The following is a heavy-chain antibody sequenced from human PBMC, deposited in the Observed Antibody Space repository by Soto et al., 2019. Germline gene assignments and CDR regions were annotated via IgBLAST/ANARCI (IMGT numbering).Heavy chain of an antibody. CDR1: GFNLSRYT. V-gene: IGHV3-30-3*01. CDR3: AREMELRSFYGMDV. Sequence: PGGSLRLSCTASGFNLSRYTMYWVRQAPGKGLEWVSVIWYDGSNRFYADSVKGRFTISRDNSKNTLYLEMNNLRGDDTAVYYCAREMELRSFYGMDVWGQGTTVTVSS. CDR2: IWYDGSNR. J-gene: IGHJ6*02. D-gene: IGHD1-26*01.